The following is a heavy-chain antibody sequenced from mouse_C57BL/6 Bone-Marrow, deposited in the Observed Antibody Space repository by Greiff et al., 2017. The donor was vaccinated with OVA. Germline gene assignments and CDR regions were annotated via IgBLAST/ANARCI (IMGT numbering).Heavy chain of an antibody. V-gene: IGHV5-4*01. D-gene: IGHD2-4*01. J-gene: IGHJ3*01. CDR2: ISDGGSYT. Sequence: EVKLVESGGGLVKPGGSLKLSCAASGFTFSSYAMSWVRQTPEKRLEWVATISDGGSYTYYPDNVKGRFTISRDNAKNNLYLQMSHLKSEDTAMYYCARDPFMITTAYWGQGTLVTVSA. CDR1: GFTFSSYA. CDR3: ARDPFMITTAY.